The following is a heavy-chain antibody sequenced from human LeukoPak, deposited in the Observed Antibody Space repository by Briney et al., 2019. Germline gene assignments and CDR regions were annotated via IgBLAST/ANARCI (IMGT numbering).Heavy chain of an antibody. J-gene: IGHJ4*02. Sequence: ASVKVSCKASGYTFSSYYMHWVRQAPGQGPEWMGIINPSGGSTKYAQKLQGRVTMTRDTSTSTVYMELSSLRSEDTAVYYCARDDSSGPQVYWGQGTLVTVSS. D-gene: IGHD3-22*01. CDR2: INPSGGST. CDR3: ARDDSSGPQVY. V-gene: IGHV1-46*01. CDR1: GYTFSSYY.